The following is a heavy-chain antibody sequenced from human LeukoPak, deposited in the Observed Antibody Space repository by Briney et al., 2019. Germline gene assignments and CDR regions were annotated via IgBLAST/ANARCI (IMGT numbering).Heavy chain of an antibody. CDR2: IKQDGSEK. V-gene: IGHV3-7*01. J-gene: IGHJ3*02. D-gene: IGHD4-17*01. CDR3: ARDFHQGGDYHTFDI. CDR1: GFTFGYFW. Sequence: GGSLRLSCAASGFTFGYFWMTWVRQAPGKGLEWVANIKQDGSEKHYMDSSRGRFTISRDNAKNSLYLQMNSLKAEDTAVYYCARDFHQGGDYHTFDIWGQGTMVTVSS.